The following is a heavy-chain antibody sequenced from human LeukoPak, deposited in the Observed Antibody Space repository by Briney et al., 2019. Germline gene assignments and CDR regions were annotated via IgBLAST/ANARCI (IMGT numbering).Heavy chain of an antibody. CDR1: GGSITSSNYY. D-gene: IGHD2-8*01. CDR2: IYYSGST. J-gene: IGHJ4*02. Sequence: PSETLSLTCTVSGGSITSSNYYWGWVRQPPGKGLEWIGSIYYSGSTYYNPSLESRVTVSLDKSKNQLSLNLTSVTAADTAVYYCSRENGAFSPFGYWGQGTLVTVLS. V-gene: IGHV4-39*07. CDR3: SRENGAFSPFGY.